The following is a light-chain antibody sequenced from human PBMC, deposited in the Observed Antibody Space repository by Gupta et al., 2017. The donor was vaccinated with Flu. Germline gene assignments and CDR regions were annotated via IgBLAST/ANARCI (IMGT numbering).Light chain of an antibody. J-gene: IGLJ2*01. CDR2: SNS. Sequence: VTKSGSGISSNNGWNNVNWYRQHQRTAPKLLIYSNSQRPPGLPGRYPGSRSGTSASLTISGVRSEAEDDYYCAGGEGSLSGPEVFGRGTKVTVL. V-gene: IGLV1-44*01. CDR3: AGGEGSLSGPEV. CDR1: SSNNGWNN.